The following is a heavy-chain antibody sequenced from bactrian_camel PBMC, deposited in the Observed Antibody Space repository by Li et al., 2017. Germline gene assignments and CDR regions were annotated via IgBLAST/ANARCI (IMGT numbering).Heavy chain of an antibody. CDR2: IYTRDGTT. CDR3: AADSLACVVDGQPYNH. Sequence: VQLVESGGGTAQTGGSLRLSCHASGDTNGMNSMAWFRQAPGKEREEVAFIYTRDGTTFYGDSVKGRFSISKDNTKNTLFLQMSSLKPEDTAMYYCAADSLACVVDGQPYNHWGHGTQVTVS. CDR1: GDTNGMNS. J-gene: IGHJ4*01. D-gene: IGHD2*01. V-gene: IGHV3S54*01.